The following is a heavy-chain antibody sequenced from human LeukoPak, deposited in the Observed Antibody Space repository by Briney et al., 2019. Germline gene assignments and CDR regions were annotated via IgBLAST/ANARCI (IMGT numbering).Heavy chain of an antibody. J-gene: IGHJ6*03. CDR3: ARVKYYDFWSGLASYYYYYMDV. CDR2: IIPIFGTA. CDR1: GGTFSSYA. Sequence: SVKVSCKASGGTFSSYAISWVRQAPGQGLEWMGGIIPIFGTANYAQKFQGRVTITADESTSTAYMELSSLRSEDTAVYYCARVKYYDFWSGLASYYYYYMDVWGKGTTVTVSS. V-gene: IGHV1-69*13. D-gene: IGHD3-3*01.